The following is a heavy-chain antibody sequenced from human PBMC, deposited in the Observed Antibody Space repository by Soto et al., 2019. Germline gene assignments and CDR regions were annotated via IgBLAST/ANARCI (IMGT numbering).Heavy chain of an antibody. V-gene: IGHV1-18*01. Sequence: QVQLVQSGAEVKKPGASVKVSCKASGYTFTSYGISWVRQAPGQGLEWMGWISAYNGNTNYAQKLQGRVTMTTDTATSTAYMELRSLRSDDTAVYYCARDPGYSSGWGGLSSYFDYWGQGTLVTVSS. J-gene: IGHJ4*02. CDR3: ARDPGYSSGWGGLSSYFDY. CDR2: ISAYNGNT. D-gene: IGHD6-19*01. CDR1: GYTFTSYG.